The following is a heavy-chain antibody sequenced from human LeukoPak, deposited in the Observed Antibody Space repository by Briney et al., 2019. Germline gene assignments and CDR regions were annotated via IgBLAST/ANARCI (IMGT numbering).Heavy chain of an antibody. V-gene: IGHV3-30*04. Sequence: GGSLRLSCAASGFTFSSYAMHWVRQAPGKGLGWVAVISYDGSNKYYADSVKGRFTISRDNSKNTLYLRMNSLRAEDTAVYYCARDRRGGDYEGYFDYWGQGTLVTVSS. CDR2: ISYDGSNK. D-gene: IGHD4-17*01. CDR1: GFTFSSYA. CDR3: ARDRRGGDYEGYFDY. J-gene: IGHJ4*02.